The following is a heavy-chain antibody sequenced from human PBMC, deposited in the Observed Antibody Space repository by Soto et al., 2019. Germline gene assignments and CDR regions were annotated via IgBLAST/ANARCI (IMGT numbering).Heavy chain of an antibody. CDR1: GYNFSNYG. D-gene: IGHD2-21*02. Sequence: QTQLVQSGAEVKKPGASVKVSCKASGYNFSNYGVSWVRQAPGQGLEWMGWVSPKTGNTDYARKVQGRFTMTTDTSTSTAYMELRGLRFDDTSVYYCARGRTASSIGPLMVWGQGTLVSVSS. V-gene: IGHV1-18*01. CDR3: ARGRTASSIGPLMV. CDR2: VSPKTGNT. J-gene: IGHJ1*01.